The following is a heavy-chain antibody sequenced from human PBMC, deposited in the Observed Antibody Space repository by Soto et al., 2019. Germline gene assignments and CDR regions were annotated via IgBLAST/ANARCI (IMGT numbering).Heavy chain of an antibody. CDR2: IFHSGTT. J-gene: IGHJ4*02. Sequence: SETLSLTCNVSGHSIRSGHYWAWFWQPPGKAPEWIGSIFHSGTTYYNRSLRSRVTISMDASKNQFSLRLSSVTAADTSFYYCARGSTMIVVAIFDYWGQGTLVT. V-gene: IGHV4-38-2*02. D-gene: IGHD3-22*01. CDR1: GHSIRSGHY. CDR3: ARGSTMIVVAIFDY.